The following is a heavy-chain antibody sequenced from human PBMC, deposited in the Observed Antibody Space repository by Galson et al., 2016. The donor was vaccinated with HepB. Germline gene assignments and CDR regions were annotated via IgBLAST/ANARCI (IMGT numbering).Heavy chain of an antibody. V-gene: IGHV4-39*01. CDR3: ARHAPNEGSGWILYFDL. CDR2: IYYSGRT. CDR1: ISSSSDY. J-gene: IGHJ2*01. Sequence: ISSSSDYWGWIRQPPGKGLEWIGSIYYSGRTYNNPSLRSQVSISVDTSKNQFSLKLSPVTAADTGVYYCARHAPNEGSGWILYFDLWGRGTLVTVSS. D-gene: IGHD6-19*01.